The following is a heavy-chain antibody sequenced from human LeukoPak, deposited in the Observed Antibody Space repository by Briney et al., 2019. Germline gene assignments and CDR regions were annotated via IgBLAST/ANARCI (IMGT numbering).Heavy chain of an antibody. V-gene: IGHV3-30*04. CDR1: GFTFSSYA. Sequence: GGSLRLSCAASGFTFSSYAMYWVRQAPGKGLEWVAVISYDGSDKFYADSVKGRFTISRDNAKNSLYLQMNSLRAEDTAVYYCARDIYYYDSSGYYFPGGSDYWGQGTLVTVSS. CDR2: ISYDGSDK. CDR3: ARDIYYYDSSGYYFPGGSDY. J-gene: IGHJ4*02. D-gene: IGHD3-22*01.